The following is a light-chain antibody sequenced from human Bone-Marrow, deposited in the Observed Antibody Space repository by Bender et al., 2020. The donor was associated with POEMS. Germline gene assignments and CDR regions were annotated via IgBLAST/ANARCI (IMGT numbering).Light chain of an antibody. CDR2: ITT. J-gene: IGLJ3*02. Sequence: QSVLTQPPSASGTPGQRVAISCTGSSFNIGADYDVHWYRQLPGTAPKLLVSITTNRPSGVSNRFSGSKSGNTASLTISGLQAEDEADYYCSSYISSGAWVFGGGTILTVL. V-gene: IGLV1-40*01. CDR3: SSYISSGAWV. CDR1: SFNIGADYD.